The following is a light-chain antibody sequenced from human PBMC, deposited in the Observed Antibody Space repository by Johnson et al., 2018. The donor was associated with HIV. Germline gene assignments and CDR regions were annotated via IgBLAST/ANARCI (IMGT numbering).Light chain of an antibody. V-gene: IGLV1-51*02. J-gene: IGLJ1*01. CDR2: ENN. CDR1: SSNIGNNY. CDR3: GTWDSSLSAYV. Sequence: SVLTQPPSVSAAPGQKVTIPCSGSSSNIGNNYVSWYQQLPGTAPTLLIYENNKRPSGLPDRFSGSKSGTSATLGITGLQTGDEADYYCGTWDSSLSAYVFGTGTKVTVL.